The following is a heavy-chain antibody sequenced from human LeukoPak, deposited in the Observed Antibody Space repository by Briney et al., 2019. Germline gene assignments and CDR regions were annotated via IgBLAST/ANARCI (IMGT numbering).Heavy chain of an antibody. J-gene: IGHJ4*02. CDR1: GFTFSSYA. V-gene: IGHV3-30*04. CDR3: AKDVFDWLFAPPYFDY. D-gene: IGHD3-9*01. Sequence: PGGSLRLSCAASGFTFSSYAMHWVRQAPGKGLEWVAVISYDGSNKYYADSVKGRFTISRDNAKNSLYLQMNSLRAEDTAVYYCAKDVFDWLFAPPYFDYWGQGTLVTVSS. CDR2: ISYDGSNK.